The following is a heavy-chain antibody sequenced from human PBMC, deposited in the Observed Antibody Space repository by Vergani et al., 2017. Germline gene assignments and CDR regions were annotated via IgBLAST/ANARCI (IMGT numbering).Heavy chain of an antibody. CDR1: GYSISSGYY. D-gene: IGHD3-10*01. CDR3: ARPVGPSAIADGYHV. V-gene: IGHV4-38-2*02. J-gene: IGHJ3*01. CDR2: ISSSGSP. Sequence: QLQLQESGPGLVKPSETLSLTCTVSGYSISSGYYWGFIRQPPGKGLEWIGSISSSGSPYYNPTLKSRLAFSVDTSKNLFSLRLKSVTATDTGMYYCARPVGPSAIADGYHVWGQGTMVTVS.